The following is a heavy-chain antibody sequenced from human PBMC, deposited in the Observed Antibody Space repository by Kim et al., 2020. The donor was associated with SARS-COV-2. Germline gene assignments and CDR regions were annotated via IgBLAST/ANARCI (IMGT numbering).Heavy chain of an antibody. CDR3: FSYTYGSGSYKGVDV. CDR2: IKSKTNNYAT. CDR1: GFSLSDSV. Sequence: GGSLRLSCAASGFSLSDSVIHWVRQASGKGLEWVGRIKSKTNNYATTYAAPVKGRFTISRDDSKNTAYLQMDSLETEDTAVYYCFSYTYGSGSYKGVDVWGQGTTVTVSS. D-gene: IGHD3-10*01. V-gene: IGHV3-73*01. J-gene: IGHJ6*02.